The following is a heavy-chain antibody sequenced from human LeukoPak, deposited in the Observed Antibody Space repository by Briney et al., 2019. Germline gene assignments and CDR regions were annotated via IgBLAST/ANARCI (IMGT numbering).Heavy chain of an antibody. Sequence: GGSLRLSCAAAGFTFSSSAMDWVRQAPGKGLEWVSYISRNGDIIYYADSVKGRFTISRDNAKNSVYLRMNSLRVEDSAVYYCARDGWLRGQGTLVTVSS. CDR2: ISRNGDII. V-gene: IGHV3-48*01. J-gene: IGHJ4*02. D-gene: IGHD5-12*01. CDR3: ARDGWL. CDR1: GFTFSSSA.